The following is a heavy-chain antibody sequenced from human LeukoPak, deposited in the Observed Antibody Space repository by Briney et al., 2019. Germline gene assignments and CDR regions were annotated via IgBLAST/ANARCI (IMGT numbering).Heavy chain of an antibody. CDR3: ARDFEYGGQTGYFDL. Sequence: PSETLSLTCAVSGDSINTNHWWSWVRQPPGKGLEWIGEVYHSGSTNYNPSLKSRVTISVDKSKNLFSLKLTSVTAADTAMYYCARDFEYGGQTGYFDLWGRGTLVTVSS. CDR2: VYHSGST. D-gene: IGHD4-23*01. CDR1: GDSINTNHW. V-gene: IGHV4-4*02. J-gene: IGHJ2*01.